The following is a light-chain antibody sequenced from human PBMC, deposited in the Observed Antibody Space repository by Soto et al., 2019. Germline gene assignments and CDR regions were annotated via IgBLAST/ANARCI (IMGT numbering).Light chain of an antibody. CDR1: QSVSNN. J-gene: IGKJ5*01. Sequence: EVVWTQSPVTLSLSPGDRATLSCRASQSVSNNVAWYQQRPGQAPRLLILGASTRATGIPARFSGSGSGTEFTLSISSLQSEDFAVYYCKQYKEWPPFTFGQGTRLEIK. V-gene: IGKV3-15*01. CDR2: GAS. CDR3: KQYKEWPPFT.